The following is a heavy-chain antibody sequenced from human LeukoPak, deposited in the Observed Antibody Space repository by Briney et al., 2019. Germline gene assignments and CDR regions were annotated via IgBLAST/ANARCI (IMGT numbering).Heavy chain of an antibody. D-gene: IGHD6-19*01. Sequence: PSETLSLTCTVSGGSISSGGYYWSWIRQPPGKGLEWIGYIYHSGSTYYNPSLKSRVTISVDRSKNQFSLKLSSVTAADTAVYYCARSGSGWDGDYYYYYMDVWGKGTTVTVSS. CDR2: IYHSGST. V-gene: IGHV4-30-2*01. J-gene: IGHJ6*03. CDR3: ARSGSGWDGDYYYYYMDV. CDR1: GGSISSGGYY.